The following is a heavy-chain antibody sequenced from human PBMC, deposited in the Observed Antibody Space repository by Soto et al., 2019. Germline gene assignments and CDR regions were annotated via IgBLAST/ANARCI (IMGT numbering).Heavy chain of an antibody. V-gene: IGHV4-4*02. CDR3: ARGYAFDI. Sequence: QVQLQESGPGLVKPSGTLSLTCDVSGGSISSDNWWSWVRQPPGKGLEWIGEIHHSGSTNHNPSLQSRVTTSLDKSKKQFPLKLTSVTAADTAMYYCARGYAFDIWGQGTMVTVSS. CDR2: IHHSGST. CDR1: GGSISSDNW. J-gene: IGHJ3*02.